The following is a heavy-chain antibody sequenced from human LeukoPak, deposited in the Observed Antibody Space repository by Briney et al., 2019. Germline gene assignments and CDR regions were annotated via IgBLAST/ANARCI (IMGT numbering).Heavy chain of an antibody. Sequence: ASVKVSCKASGYTFTRYYMHWVRQAPGQGLEWMGWIKPNSGGTNYAQKFQGRVTMTRDTSISTAYMELSRLTSEDTAVYYCARVSQIGYSSSWYNYWGQGTLVTVSS. J-gene: IGHJ4*02. V-gene: IGHV1-2*02. D-gene: IGHD6-13*01. CDR2: IKPNSGGT. CDR3: ARVSQIGYSSSWYNY. CDR1: GYTFTRYY.